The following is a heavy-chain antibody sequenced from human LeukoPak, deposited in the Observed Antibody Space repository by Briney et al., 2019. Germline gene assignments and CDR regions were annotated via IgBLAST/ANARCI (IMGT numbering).Heavy chain of an antibody. CDR3: ARNRPGVLLTYDY. CDR1: GYTFTGYY. D-gene: IGHD2-21*01. CDR2: INPNSGGT. J-gene: IGHJ4*02. Sequence: ASVKVSCKASGYTFTGYYMHWVRQAPGQGLEWMGWINPNSGGTNYAQKFQGRVTMTRDTSISTAYMELSRLRSDDTAVYYCARNRPGVLLTYDYWGQGTLVTVSS. V-gene: IGHV1-2*02.